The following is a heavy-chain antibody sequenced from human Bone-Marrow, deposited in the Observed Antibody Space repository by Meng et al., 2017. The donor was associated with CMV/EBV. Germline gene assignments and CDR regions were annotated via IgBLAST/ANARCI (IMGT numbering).Heavy chain of an antibody. CDR2: IWYDGSNK. V-gene: IGHV3-33*01. D-gene: IGHD3-10*01. CDR1: FTFSCYG. Sequence: FTFSCYGMHWVRQAPGKGLEWVAVIWYDGSNKYNADSVKGRFTISRDNSKNTLYLQMNSLRAEDTAVYYCARGVGYYGSGSYPKFDYWGQGTLVTVSS. CDR3: ARGVGYYGSGSYPKFDY. J-gene: IGHJ4*02.